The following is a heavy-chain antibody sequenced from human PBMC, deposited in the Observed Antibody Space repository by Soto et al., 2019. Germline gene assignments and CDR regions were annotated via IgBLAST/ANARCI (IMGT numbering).Heavy chain of an antibody. V-gene: IGHV4-31*03. CDR2: IYYSGST. CDR3: ARASGYCSSTSCYNAGLIDY. J-gene: IGHJ4*02. Sequence: SETLSLTCTVSGGYISSGGYYWSWIRQHPGKGLEWIGYIYYSGSTYYNPSLKSRVTISVDTSKNQFSLKLSSVTAADTAVYYCARASGYCSSTSCYNAGLIDYWGQGTLVTVSS. D-gene: IGHD2-2*02. CDR1: GGYISSGGYY.